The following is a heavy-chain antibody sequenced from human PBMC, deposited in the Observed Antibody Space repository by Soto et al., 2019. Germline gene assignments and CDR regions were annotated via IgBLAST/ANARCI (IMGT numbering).Heavy chain of an antibody. CDR2: ISSSSSTI. CDR1: GFTFSIYT. CDR3: ARESKDYYGMDV. D-gene: IGHD4-4*01. J-gene: IGHJ6*02. Sequence: EVQLVESGGGLVQPGGSLRLSCAASGFTFSIYTMNWVRQAPGKGLEWVSYISSSSSTIYYADSVRGRFTISRDNAKNSLYLQLNSLIDEDTSVYYCARESKDYYGMDVWGQGTTVTVSS. V-gene: IGHV3-48*02.